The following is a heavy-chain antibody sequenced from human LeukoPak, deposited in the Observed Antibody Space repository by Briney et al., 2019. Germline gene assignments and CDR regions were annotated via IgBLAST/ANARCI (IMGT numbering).Heavy chain of an antibody. CDR2: IGYDGSNK. Sequence: GGSLRLSCAASGFTFSTYGMHWVRQAPGKGLEWVAVIGYDGSNKYHADSVKGRFTISRDNSKNTLYLQMNSLRAEDTAVYYCAKYRGGAAAATDYWGQGTLVTVSS. D-gene: IGHD6-13*01. J-gene: IGHJ4*02. CDR1: GFTFSTYG. CDR3: AKYRGGAAAATDY. V-gene: IGHV3-33*06.